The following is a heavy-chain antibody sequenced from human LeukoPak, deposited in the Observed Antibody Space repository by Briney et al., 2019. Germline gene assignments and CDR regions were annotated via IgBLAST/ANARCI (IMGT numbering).Heavy chain of an antibody. CDR2: INHSGST. D-gene: IGHD6-19*01. V-gene: IGHV4-34*01. J-gene: IGHJ4*02. Sequence: SETLSLTCAVYGGSFRGYYWSWIRQPPEKGLEWVGEINHSGSTTYNPSLKSRVTISVDTSKNQFSLKLNSVTAADTAVYYCASSGWYRGYWGQGTLVTVSS. CDR1: GGSFRGYY. CDR3: ASSGWYRGY.